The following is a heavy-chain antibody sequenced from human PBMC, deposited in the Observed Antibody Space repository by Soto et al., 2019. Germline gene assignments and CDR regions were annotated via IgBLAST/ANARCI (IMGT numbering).Heavy chain of an antibody. CDR1: GFTFSDYY. V-gene: IGHV3-11*01. D-gene: IGHD2-2*01. CDR2: NSSSDSII. Sequence: QVQLVESGGGLVKPGGSLRLSCAASGFTFSDYYMSWIRQAPGKGLEWVSYNSSSDSIIYHADSVKGRFTISRDNAKNSLYLQMNSLRVEDTAVYYCARDCRSTSCYGYFQKWGQGTLVTVSS. J-gene: IGHJ1*01. CDR3: ARDCRSTSCYGYFQK.